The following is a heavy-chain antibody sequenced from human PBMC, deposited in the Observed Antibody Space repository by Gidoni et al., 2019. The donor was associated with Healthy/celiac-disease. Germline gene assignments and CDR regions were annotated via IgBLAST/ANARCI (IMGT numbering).Heavy chain of an antibody. CDR1: GFTFSSYA. D-gene: IGHD6-19*01. CDR3: AKEVSSGLFDY. CDR2: SSGSGGST. Sequence: VPLLESGGGVVQPGGSLRLSCSDSGFTFSSYAMSWVRQSPGKVLEWVSASSGSGGSTYYADSVKGRFTISRDNSKNTLYLQMNSLRAEDTAVYYCAKEVSSGLFDYWGQGTLVTVSS. V-gene: IGHV3-23*01. J-gene: IGHJ4*02.